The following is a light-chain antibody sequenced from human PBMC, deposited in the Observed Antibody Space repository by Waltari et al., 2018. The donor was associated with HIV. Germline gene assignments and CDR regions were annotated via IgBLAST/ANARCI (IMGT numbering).Light chain of an antibody. V-gene: IGLV3-1*01. J-gene: IGLJ2*01. CDR2: QGS. CDR1: QLGDNF. CDR3: QAWDRSVV. Sequence: SYELTQPPSVSVSPGQTASITCSGDQLGDNFVCWYQQRPGQPPVLVMYQGSKRPSGIPGRCSGSNSVNTATLTITGTQSMDEADYYCQAWDRSVVFGGGTKLTVL.